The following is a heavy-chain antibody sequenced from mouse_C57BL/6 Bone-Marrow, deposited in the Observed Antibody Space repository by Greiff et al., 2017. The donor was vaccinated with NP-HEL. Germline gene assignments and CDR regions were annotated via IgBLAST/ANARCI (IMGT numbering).Heavy chain of an antibody. J-gene: IGHJ4*01. CDR1: GFPITSGYY. D-gene: IGHD4-1*01. Sequence: VQLQESGPGLVKPSQSLFLTCSITGFPITSGYYWIWIRQSPGKPLEWMGYITHSGETFYNPSLQTPTPLTRDTSKNQFFIQLNTVTTEDTAMYYCAEVPLTETLNDYAMDDWGKGTSVTVAS. V-gene: IGHV12-3*01. CDR3: AEVPLTETLNDYAMDD. CDR2: ITHSGET.